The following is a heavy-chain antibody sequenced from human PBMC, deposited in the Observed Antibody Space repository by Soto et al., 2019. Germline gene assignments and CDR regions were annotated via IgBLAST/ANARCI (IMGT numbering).Heavy chain of an antibody. CDR1: GFTFSSYS. D-gene: IGHD3-9*01. CDR3: ARDKDWAFDY. CDR2: IFTTGTTM. V-gene: IGHV3-48*03. Sequence: GGSLRLSCVASGFTFSSYSIVWVRQVPGKGLEWVSYIFTTGTTMYYADSVNGRFAVSRDNTRNSVFLLLNSLRAEDTAIYYCARDKDWAFDYWGQGTLVTVSS. J-gene: IGHJ4*02.